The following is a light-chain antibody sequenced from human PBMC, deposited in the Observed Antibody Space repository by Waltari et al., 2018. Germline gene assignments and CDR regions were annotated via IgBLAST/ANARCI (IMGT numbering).Light chain of an antibody. CDR3: QQSYSTPRT. Sequence: IPMTQSPPSLSASVGDTVTITCRASQSLNTYLNWYQQKPGKAPKLLIYDVSSFQSGVPSRFSGSGSGTDFTLTISSLQPEDFATYYCQQSYSTPRTFGHGTKVEI. CDR2: DVS. V-gene: IGKV1-39*01. CDR1: QSLNTY. J-gene: IGKJ1*01.